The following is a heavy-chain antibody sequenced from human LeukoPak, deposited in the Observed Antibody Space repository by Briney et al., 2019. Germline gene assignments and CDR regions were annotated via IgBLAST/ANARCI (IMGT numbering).Heavy chain of an antibody. J-gene: IGHJ3*02. CDR2: FDPEDGET. V-gene: IGHV1-24*01. D-gene: IGHD1-26*01. Sequence: ASVKVSCKVSGYTLTELSMHWVRQAPGKGLEWMGGFDPEDGETIYAQKFQGRVTMTEDTSTDTAYMELSSLRSEDTAVYYCATDGFGGSYPGAFDIWGQGTMVTVSS. CDR3: ATDGFGGSYPGAFDI. CDR1: GYTLTELS.